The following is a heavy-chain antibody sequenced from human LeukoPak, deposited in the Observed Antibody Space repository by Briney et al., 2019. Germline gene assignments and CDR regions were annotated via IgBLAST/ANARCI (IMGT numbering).Heavy chain of an antibody. V-gene: IGHV3-23*01. Sequence: GGSLRLSCAVSGFTFNNYAMSWVRQAPGKGLEWVSAISDSGGDTYYADSVKGGFTISRDNFKNTLYLQMNSLRAEDTATYYCAKRIQYSSSSAYFDYWGQGTLVTVSS. CDR3: AKRIQYSSSSAYFDY. CDR1: GFTFNNYA. J-gene: IGHJ4*02. D-gene: IGHD6-6*01. CDR2: ISDSGGDT.